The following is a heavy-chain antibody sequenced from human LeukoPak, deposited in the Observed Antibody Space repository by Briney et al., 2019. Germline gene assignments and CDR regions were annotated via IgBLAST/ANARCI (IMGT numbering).Heavy chain of an antibody. V-gene: IGHV1-46*01. CDR1: GGTFSSYA. D-gene: IGHD3-10*01. CDR3: ARDQNYVSARGFLDY. Sequence: ASVKVSCKASGGTFSSYAISWVRQAPGQGLEWMGIINPSGGSTTYAQKFLGRVTMTRDTSTSTVYMDLSSLRSEDTAVFYCARDQNYVSARGFLDYWGQGTLVTVSS. J-gene: IGHJ4*02. CDR2: INPSGGST.